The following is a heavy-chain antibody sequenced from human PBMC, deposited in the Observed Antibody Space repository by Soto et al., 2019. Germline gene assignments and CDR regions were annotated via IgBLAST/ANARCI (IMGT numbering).Heavy chain of an antibody. CDR2: ISGAGNSA. Sequence: EVQLMESGGGLVQPGGSLRLSCAASGFTFSDYAMSWVRQAPGKGLEWVSAISGAGNSASHASSVQGRFVISRDNSKNTLFLQMNSLRAEDPASYYCAKNGCAYTPCQLIDHWGQRHLVTVSS. V-gene: IGHV3-23*01. D-gene: IGHD3-16*01. CDR3: AKNGCAYTPCQLIDH. J-gene: IGHJ4*02. CDR1: GFTFSDYA.